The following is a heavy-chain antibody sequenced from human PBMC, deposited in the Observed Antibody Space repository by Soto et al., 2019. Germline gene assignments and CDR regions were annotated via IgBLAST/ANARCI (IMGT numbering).Heavy chain of an antibody. D-gene: IGHD1-7*01. J-gene: IGHJ6*02. CDR1: GFTFSSYW. V-gene: IGHV3-7*03. CDR3: ARALSITGTTLGYYYGMDV. Sequence: RRLSCAASGFTFSSYWMSWVRQAPGKGLEWVANIKQDGSEKYYVDSVKGRFTISRDNAKNSLYLQMNSLRAEDTAVYYCARALSITGTTLGYYYGMDVWGPGTKVTVYS. CDR2: IKQDGSEK.